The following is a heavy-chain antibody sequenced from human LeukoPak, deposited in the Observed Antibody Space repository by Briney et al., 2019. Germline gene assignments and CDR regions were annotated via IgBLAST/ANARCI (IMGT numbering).Heavy chain of an antibody. Sequence: PGGSLRLSCAASGFTFSSYAMHWVRQAPGKGLEWVAVISYDGSNKYYADSVKGRFTISRDNSKNSLYLQMNSLRDEDTAVYYCARDSGVDAHIDYWGQGTLVTVSA. CDR1: GFTFSSYA. D-gene: IGHD3-3*01. V-gene: IGHV3-30-3*01. CDR3: ARDSGVDAHIDY. J-gene: IGHJ4*02. CDR2: ISYDGSNK.